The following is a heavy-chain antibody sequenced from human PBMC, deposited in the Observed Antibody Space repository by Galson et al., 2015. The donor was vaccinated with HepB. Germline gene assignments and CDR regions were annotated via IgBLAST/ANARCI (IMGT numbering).Heavy chain of an antibody. CDR2: ISAYNGNT. CDR3: ATARYSTSPPDN. Sequence: SVKVYCKASGYTFTNFGLSWVRQAPGQGLEWMAWISAYNGNTNYAQKFQGRVSMTTDTSTTTAYMELRSLTSDDPAVYYCATARYSTSPPDNWGQGTLVTVSS. D-gene: IGHD6-6*01. V-gene: IGHV1-18*01. CDR1: GYTFTNFG. J-gene: IGHJ4*02.